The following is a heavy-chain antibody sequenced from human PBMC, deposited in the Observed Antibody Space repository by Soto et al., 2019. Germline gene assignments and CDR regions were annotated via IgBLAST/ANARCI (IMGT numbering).Heavy chain of an antibody. CDR3: ARGWYQLPHPLYYFDY. D-gene: IGHD2-2*01. Sequence: QVQLQQSGPGLVKPSQTLSLTCAISGDSVSSNSAAWNWIRQSPSRGLEWLGRTYYRSKWYNDYAVSVKSRITLNPDTSKNQFSLQLNSVTPEDTAVYYCARGWYQLPHPLYYFDYWGQGTLVTVSS. CDR1: GDSVSSNSAA. CDR2: TYYRSKWYN. V-gene: IGHV6-1*01. J-gene: IGHJ4*02.